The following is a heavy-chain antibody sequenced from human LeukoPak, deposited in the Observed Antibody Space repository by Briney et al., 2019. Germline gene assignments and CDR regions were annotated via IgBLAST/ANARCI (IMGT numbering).Heavy chain of an antibody. D-gene: IGHD2-8*02. J-gene: IGHJ4*02. CDR1: GFTFSSSA. CDR2: IARHGNNK. Sequence: GGSLRLSCAASGFTFSSSAMHWVRQGPGKGLEWVAYIARHGNNKYYADSVKGRFTISRDNSKRTLYLQMNSLRADDTAVYYCAKDGSWSCTDWGQGTLVTVSS. CDR3: AKDGSWSCTD. V-gene: IGHV3-30*02.